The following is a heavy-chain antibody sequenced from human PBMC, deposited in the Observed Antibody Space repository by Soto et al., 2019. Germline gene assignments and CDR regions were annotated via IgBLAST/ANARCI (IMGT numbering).Heavy chain of an antibody. V-gene: IGHV3-21*01. D-gene: IGHD2-15*01. CDR2: ISSSSSYI. CDR1: GFTFSSYS. CDR3: ARALYCSGGSCYEGFDY. Sequence: PGGSLRLSCAASGFTFSSYSMNWVRQAPGKGLEWVSSISSSSSYIYYADSVKGRFTISRDNAKDSLYLQMNSLRAEDTAVYYWARALYCSGGSCYEGFDYWGQGTLVTVSS. J-gene: IGHJ4*02.